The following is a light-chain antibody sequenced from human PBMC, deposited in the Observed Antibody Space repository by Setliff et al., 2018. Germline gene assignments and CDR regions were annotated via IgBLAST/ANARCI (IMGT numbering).Light chain of an antibody. J-gene: IGLJ1*01. CDR2: DVS. V-gene: IGLV2-14*03. CDR3: SSYTSSSTSYV. CDR1: SSDVGGYNY. Sequence: QSALTQPASVSGSPGQSITISCTGTSSDVGGYNYVSWYQQHPGKAPKLMIYDVSNRPSGVSNRFSGSKSGNTASQTISGLQAEDEADYYCSSYTSSSTSYVFGTGTKATVL.